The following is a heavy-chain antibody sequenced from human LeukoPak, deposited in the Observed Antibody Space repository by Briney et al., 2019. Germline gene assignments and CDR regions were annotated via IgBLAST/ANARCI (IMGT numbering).Heavy chain of an antibody. CDR2: VYTSGST. CDR1: GRSISSYY. D-gene: IGHD2-2*01. V-gene: IGHV4-4*07. CDR3: ARGWGDSTSPRMAV. J-gene: IGHJ6*02. Sequence: PSDTLSLTNTVAGRSISSYYWSWIQQPAAKGLNWIGRVYTSGSTKYNPSLESRVSMSVDTSKNQFTLRLSSGTAADTAVYYCARGWGDSTSPRMAVWGQGATVTVSS.